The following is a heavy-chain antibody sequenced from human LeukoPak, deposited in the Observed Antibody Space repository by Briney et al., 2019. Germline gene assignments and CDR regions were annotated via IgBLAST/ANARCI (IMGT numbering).Heavy chain of an antibody. Sequence: SVNVSCKASGGTFSSYAISWVRQAPGQGLEWMGGIIPIFGTANYAQKFQGRVTITADKSTSTAYMELSSLRSEDTAVYYCARDGNAHSHYYYMDVWGKGTTVTVSS. CDR2: IIPIFGTA. CDR3: ARDGNAHSHYYYMDV. J-gene: IGHJ6*03. V-gene: IGHV1-69*06. CDR1: GGTFSSYA. D-gene: IGHD1-1*01.